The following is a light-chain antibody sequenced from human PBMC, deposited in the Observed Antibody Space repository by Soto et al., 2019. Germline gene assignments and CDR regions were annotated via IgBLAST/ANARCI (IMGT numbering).Light chain of an antibody. CDR3: SSYYGSNRDLV. J-gene: IGLJ2*01. CDR2: EVS. Sequence: QSALTQPASASGSPGQSVTISCTGTSSDVGGYNYVSWYQQHPGKDPKLMIYEVSKRPSGVADRLSASKSGNTAALTVSGRLHDDEADYYCSSYYGSNRDLVFGGGTKLTVL. V-gene: IGLV2-8*01. CDR1: SSDVGGYNY.